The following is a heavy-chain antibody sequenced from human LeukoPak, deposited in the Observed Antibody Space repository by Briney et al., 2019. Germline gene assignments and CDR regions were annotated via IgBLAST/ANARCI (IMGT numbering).Heavy chain of an antibody. CDR1: GGSFSGYY. J-gene: IGHJ3*02. CDR3: ARADNYDFWSGYAANPDRPDAFDI. V-gene: IGHV4-34*01. D-gene: IGHD3-3*01. Sequence: PSETLSLTCAVYGGSFSGYYWSWIRQPPGKGLEWVGEINHSGSTTFNPASKSRVTISVDTSKNQFSLKLSSVTAPDTAVYYCARADNYDFWSGYAANPDRPDAFDIWGQGTMVTVSS. CDR2: INHSGST.